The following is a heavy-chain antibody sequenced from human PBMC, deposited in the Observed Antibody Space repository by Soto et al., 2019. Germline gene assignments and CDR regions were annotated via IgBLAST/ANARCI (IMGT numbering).Heavy chain of an antibody. V-gene: IGHV4-31*03. Sequence: QVHLQESGPGLVKPSQTLSLPCTVSGGSISSGGFYWTWIRPRPGKGLEWIGYIHYSGSTDYNPSLKSRVSILGHTSKNQLSLKLTSVTAADTAVYYCAREQDYSKDVAQIDYWGQGTLVTVSS. CDR1: GGSISSGGFY. CDR2: IHYSGST. D-gene: IGHD4-4*01. CDR3: AREQDYSKDVAQIDY. J-gene: IGHJ4*02.